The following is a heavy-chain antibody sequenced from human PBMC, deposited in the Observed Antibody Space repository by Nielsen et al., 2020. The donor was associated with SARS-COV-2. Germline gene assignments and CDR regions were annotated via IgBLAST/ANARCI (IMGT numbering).Heavy chain of an antibody. J-gene: IGHJ4*02. CDR1: GYTFTSYY. V-gene: IGHV1-46*01. CDR3: AREHFVGGLGIVVVISTILDY. D-gene: IGHD3-22*01. CDR2: INHSGGST. Sequence: ASVKASCKASGYTFTSYYMHWVRQAPGQGLEWMGIINHSGGSTSYAQKFQGRVTMTRDTSTSTVYMELSSLRSEDTAVYYCAREHFVGGLGIVVVISTILDYWGQGTLVTVSS.